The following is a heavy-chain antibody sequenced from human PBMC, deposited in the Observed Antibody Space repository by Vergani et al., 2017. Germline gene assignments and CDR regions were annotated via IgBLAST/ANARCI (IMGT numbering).Heavy chain of an antibody. CDR1: GGTFSSYT. CDR3: ARGLAVAGSENGF. V-gene: IGHV1-69*04. Sequence: QVQLVQSGAEVKKPGSSVKVSCKASGGTFSSYTISWVRQAPGQGLEWMGRIIPILGIANYAQKFQGRVTITADKSTSTAYMELSSLTSDDTAVYYCARGLAVAGSENGFWGHGTLVTVSS. CDR2: IIPILGIA. D-gene: IGHD6-19*01. J-gene: IGHJ4*01.